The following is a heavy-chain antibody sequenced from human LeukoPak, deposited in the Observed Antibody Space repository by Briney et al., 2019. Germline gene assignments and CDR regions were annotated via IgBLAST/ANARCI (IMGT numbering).Heavy chain of an antibody. CDR2: ISSSSSTK. D-gene: IGHD2-21*02. CDR3: ARGDPENYYYYYMDV. CDR1: GFTFSSHS. J-gene: IGHJ6*03. Sequence: GGPLRLSCAASGFTFSSHSMNWLPQAPGKGLEWVSYISSSSSTKYYADSMKGRFTISRDNAKNSLYLQMNSLRAEDTAVYYCARGDPENYYYYYMDVWGKGTTVTVSS. V-gene: IGHV3-48*01.